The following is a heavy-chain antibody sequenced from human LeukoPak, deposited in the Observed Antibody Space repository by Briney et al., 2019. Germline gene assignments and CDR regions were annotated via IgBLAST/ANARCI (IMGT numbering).Heavy chain of an antibody. D-gene: IGHD6-13*01. J-gene: IGHJ4*02. V-gene: IGHV3-21*04. CDR3: AKHSSSWYRDFDY. CDR1: GITFSSYS. Sequence: PGGSLRLSCAASGITFSSYSMNWVRQAPGKGLEWVSSISSSSSYIYYADSVKGRFTISRDNAKNSLYLQMNSLRAEDTAVYYCAKHSSSWYRDFDYWGQGTLVTVSS. CDR2: ISSSSSYI.